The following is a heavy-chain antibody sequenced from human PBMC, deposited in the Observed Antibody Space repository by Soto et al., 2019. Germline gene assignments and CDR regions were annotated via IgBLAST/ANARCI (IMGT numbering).Heavy chain of an antibody. Sequence: APAKVSCKSCGGTYGSYAISWVRQAPGQGLEWMGGIIPIFGTANYAQKFQGRVTITADESTSTAYMELSSLRSEDTAVYYCASSIAVAAAGDYWGQGTLVTVS. V-gene: IGHV1-69*13. CDR2: IIPIFGTA. D-gene: IGHD6-19*01. CDR3: ASSIAVAAAGDY. J-gene: IGHJ4*02. CDR1: GGTYGSYA.